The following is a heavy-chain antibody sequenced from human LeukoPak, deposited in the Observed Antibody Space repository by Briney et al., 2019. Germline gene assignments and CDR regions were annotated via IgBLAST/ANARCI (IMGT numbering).Heavy chain of an antibody. CDR3: MRGGASSAYDY. J-gene: IGHJ4*02. Sequence: ASVKVSCKASGYTFTTYDISWARQAPGQGLEWMGWISTYNGNTNYAQKVQGRVTRTTDTSTSTAYMELRSLTSDDTAVYYCMRGGASSAYDYWGQGTLVTVSS. V-gene: IGHV1-18*01. D-gene: IGHD1-26*01. CDR2: ISTYNGNT. CDR1: GYTFTTYD.